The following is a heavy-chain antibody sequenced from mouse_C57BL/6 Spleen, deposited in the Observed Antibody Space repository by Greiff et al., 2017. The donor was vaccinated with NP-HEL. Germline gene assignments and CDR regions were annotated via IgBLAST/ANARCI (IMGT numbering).Heavy chain of an antibody. V-gene: IGHV1-36*01. J-gene: IGHJ1*03. D-gene: IGHD1-1*01. CDR1: GFTFTDYY. CDR3: ARETYGSSHWYFDV. Sequence: VQLKESGPVLVKPGPSVKISCKASGFTFTDYYMHWVKQSHGKSLEWIGLVYPYNGGTSYNQKFKGKATLTVDTSSSTAYMELNSLTSEDSAVYYCARETYGSSHWYFDVWGTGTTVTVSS. CDR2: VYPYNGGT.